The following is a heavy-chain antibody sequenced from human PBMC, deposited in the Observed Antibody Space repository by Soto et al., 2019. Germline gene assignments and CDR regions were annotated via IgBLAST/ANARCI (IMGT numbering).Heavy chain of an antibody. D-gene: IGHD6-19*01. V-gene: IGHV4-34*01. CDR3: ARGRRPHCLFALAGYFDY. CDR2: INHSGST. J-gene: IGHJ4*02. CDR1: GGSFSGYD. Sequence: PENLCVTCAGYGGSFSGYDWSWIRLPPGKGLEWIGDINHSGSTNYNPSLKSRVTISVDTSKNQFSLTVSSVTAADSTVYYCARGRRPHCLFALAGYFDYCGQRSLVIVSS.